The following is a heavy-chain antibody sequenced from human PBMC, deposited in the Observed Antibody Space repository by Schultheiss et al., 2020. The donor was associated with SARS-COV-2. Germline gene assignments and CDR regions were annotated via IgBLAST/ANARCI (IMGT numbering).Heavy chain of an antibody. J-gene: IGHJ4*02. CDR1: GYSISSSNW. D-gene: IGHD2-2*02. Sequence: SETLSLTCAVSGYSISSSNWWGWIRQPPGKGLEWIGYIYYSGSTYYNPSLKSLVTISVDTSKNQFSLKLSSVTAADTAVYYCAYGSGRYCSSTSCYMTDYWGQGTLVTVSS. CDR3: AYGSGRYCSSTSCYMTDY. V-gene: IGHV4-28*01. CDR2: IYYSGST.